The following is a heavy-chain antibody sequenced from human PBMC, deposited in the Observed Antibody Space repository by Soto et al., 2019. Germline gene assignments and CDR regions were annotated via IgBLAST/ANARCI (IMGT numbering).Heavy chain of an antibody. J-gene: IGHJ4*02. CDR3: ARHAPRDHMRDFYY. CDR2: IHDSGRT. V-gene: IGHV4-59*08. Sequence: PSETLSLTCTVSGGFISNYYWSWIRQPPGKGLEWIGFIHDSGRTEYNPSLKSRVTMSVDTSKNQFSLRLNSVTAADTAVFYCARHAPRDHMRDFYYWGQRLLVTVSS. CDR1: GGFISNYY.